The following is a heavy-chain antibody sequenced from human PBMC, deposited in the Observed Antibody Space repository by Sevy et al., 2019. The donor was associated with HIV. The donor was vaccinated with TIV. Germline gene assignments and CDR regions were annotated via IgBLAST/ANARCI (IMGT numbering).Heavy chain of an antibody. Sequence: GGSLRLSCAASGFTFSIYSMNWVRQAPGKGLEWVSSISSSSSHIYYGDSVKGRFTISRDNAKNSLYLQMNSLRAEDTAVYYCARDHTYYDSGNILGWFAPWGQGTLVTVSS. J-gene: IGHJ5*02. CDR3: ARDHTYYDSGNILGWFAP. CDR2: ISSSSSHI. CDR1: GFTFSIYS. V-gene: IGHV3-21*01. D-gene: IGHD3-10*01.